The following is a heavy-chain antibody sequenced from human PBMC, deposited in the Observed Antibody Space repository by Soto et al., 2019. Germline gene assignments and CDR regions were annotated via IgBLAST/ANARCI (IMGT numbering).Heavy chain of an antibody. D-gene: IGHD2-15*01. CDR2: MNPNSSNT. Sequence: ASVTVSCKASGYTFTSYGIIWVRQAPGQGLEWMGWMNPNSSNTGYAQKFQGRVTMTRNTSISTAYMELSSLRSEDTAVYYCARASQDLGYCSGGSCYPTGLPGYWGQGTLVTVSS. CDR1: GYTFTSYG. CDR3: ARASQDLGYCSGGSCYPTGLPGY. V-gene: IGHV1-8*02. J-gene: IGHJ4*02.